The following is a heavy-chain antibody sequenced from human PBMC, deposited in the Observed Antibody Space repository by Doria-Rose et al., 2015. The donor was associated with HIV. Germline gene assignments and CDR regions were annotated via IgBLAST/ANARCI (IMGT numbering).Heavy chain of an antibody. CDR1: GGSIGSGSYY. V-gene: IGHV4-61*02. D-gene: IGHD1-20*01. CDR2: TYIRGST. CDR3: ARTANWNDGRVDS. J-gene: IGHJ4*02. Sequence: QVQLQESGPGVVKPSQTLSLTCTVSGGSIGSGSYYWSWIRQPAGKGLEWVGRTYIRGSTDYNPSLQSRVTISVDTSENQFSLEVNSVTAADTAVYYCARTANWNDGRVDSWGQGTSVIVSS.